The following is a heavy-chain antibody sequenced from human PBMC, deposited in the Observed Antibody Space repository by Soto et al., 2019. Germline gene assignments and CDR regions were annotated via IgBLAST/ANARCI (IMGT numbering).Heavy chain of an antibody. CDR2: ISGSGGST. CDR1: GFSLSSYA. V-gene: IGHV3-23*01. J-gene: IGHJ5*02. CDR3: AQDLYGSTSSRNWFDP. D-gene: IGHD6-13*01. Sequence: EVQLLESGGGLVQPGGSLRLSCAASGFSLSSYAMSWVRQAPGKGLEWVSGISGSGGSTYYADSVKGRFTISRDNSKNTLALQMNSRRAEDTAVYYCAQDLYGSTSSRNWFDPWGQGTLVTVSS.